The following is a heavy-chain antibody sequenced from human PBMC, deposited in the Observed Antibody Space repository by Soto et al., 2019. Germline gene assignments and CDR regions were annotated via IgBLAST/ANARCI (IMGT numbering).Heavy chain of an antibody. CDR3: VRLIGNSWLDY. D-gene: IGHD2-8*01. CDR2: TYYRSKWYS. CDR1: GDSVSSDSVT. J-gene: IGHJ5*01. V-gene: IGHV6-1*01. Sequence: SQTHSLTCAISGDSVSSDSVTWNWIRQSPSRGLEWLGRTYYRSKWYSDYALSVKSRVTINADMSKNQVSLQLNSVTPEDSAVYYCVRLIGNSWLDYWGQGTLVTVSS.